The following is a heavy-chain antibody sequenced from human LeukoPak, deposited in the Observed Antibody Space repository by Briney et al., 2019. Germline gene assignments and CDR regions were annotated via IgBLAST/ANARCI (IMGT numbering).Heavy chain of an antibody. Sequence: ASVKVSCKASGYTFTGYYMHWVRQAPGQGLEWMGWINPNSGGTNYAQKFQGRVTMTRDTSISTAYMELSRLRSDDTAVYYCERRRLVLITGTTSRLSWFDPWGQGTLVTVSS. J-gene: IGHJ5*02. CDR2: INPNSGGT. CDR3: ERRRLVLITGTTSRLSWFDP. D-gene: IGHD1-7*01. V-gene: IGHV1-2*02. CDR1: GYTFTGYY.